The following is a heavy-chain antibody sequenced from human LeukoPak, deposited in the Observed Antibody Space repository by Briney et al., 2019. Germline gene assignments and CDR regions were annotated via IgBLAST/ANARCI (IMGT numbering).Heavy chain of an antibody. J-gene: IGHJ3*02. CDR3: ARDSLYYYDSSGYYPTGAFDI. CDR1: GFTFSSYS. CDR2: ISYDGSDK. Sequence: PGGSLRLSCAASGFTFSSYSMNWVRQAPGKGLEWVAVISYDGSDKYYADSVKGRFTISRDNSKNTLYLQMNSLRAEGTAVYYCARDSLYYYDSSGYYPTGAFDIWGQGTMVTVSS. V-gene: IGHV3-30*05. D-gene: IGHD3-22*01.